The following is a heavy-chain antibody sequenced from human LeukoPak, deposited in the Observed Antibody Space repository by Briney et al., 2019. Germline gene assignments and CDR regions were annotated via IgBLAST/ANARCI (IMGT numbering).Heavy chain of an antibody. D-gene: IGHD6-6*01. CDR2: IKQDGSEK. CDR1: GFTFSSYW. J-gene: IGHJ3*02. CDR3: ARVVIEYSSSVAFDI. V-gene: IGHV3-7*01. Sequence: GGSLRLSCAASGFTFSSYWMSWVRQAPGKGLEWVANIKQDGSEKYYVDSVKGRFTISRDNAKNSLYLQMNSLRAEDTAVYYCARVVIEYSSSVAFDIWGQGTMVTVSS.